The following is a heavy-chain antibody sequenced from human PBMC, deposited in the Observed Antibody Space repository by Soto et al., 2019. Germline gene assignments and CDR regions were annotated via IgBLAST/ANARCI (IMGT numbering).Heavy chain of an antibody. V-gene: IGHV4-34*01. D-gene: IGHD3-22*01. CDR3: ARSQYDSSGYHDAFDI. CDR1: GGSFSCYY. J-gene: IGHJ3*02. CDR2: INHSGST. Sequence: PSETLSLTSAVYGGSFSCYYWSWIRQPPGKGLEWIGEINHSGSTNYNPSLKSRVTISVDTSKNQFSLKLSSVTAADTAVYYCARSQYDSSGYHDAFDIWGQGTIVNV.